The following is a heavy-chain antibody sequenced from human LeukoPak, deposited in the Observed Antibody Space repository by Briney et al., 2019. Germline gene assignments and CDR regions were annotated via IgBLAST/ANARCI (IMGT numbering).Heavy chain of an antibody. Sequence: GGSLRLSCAASGFTFSSYAMSWVRQAPGKGLEWVSTISGSGSSSYFSDSVKGRFSISRDNSKNTLDLQMNSLRAEDTAVYYCAKRAHFTMSTDYFDYWGQGALVTVSS. V-gene: IGHV3-23*01. D-gene: IGHD3-10*02. CDR1: GFTFSSYA. CDR2: ISGSGSSS. J-gene: IGHJ4*02. CDR3: AKRAHFTMSTDYFDY.